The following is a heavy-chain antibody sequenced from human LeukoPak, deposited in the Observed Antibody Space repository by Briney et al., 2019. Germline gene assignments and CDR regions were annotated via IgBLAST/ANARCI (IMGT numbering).Heavy chain of an antibody. CDR3: ATVADGSHSVWFDP. V-gene: IGHV1-69*04. Sequence: EASVKVSCKASGGTFSSYAISWVRQAPGQGLEWMGRIIPILGIANYAQKFQGRVTMTEDTSTDTAYMELSSLRSEDTAVYYCATVADGSHSVWFDPWGQGTLVTVSS. CDR2: IIPILGIA. CDR1: GGTFSSYA. J-gene: IGHJ5*02. D-gene: IGHD1-26*01.